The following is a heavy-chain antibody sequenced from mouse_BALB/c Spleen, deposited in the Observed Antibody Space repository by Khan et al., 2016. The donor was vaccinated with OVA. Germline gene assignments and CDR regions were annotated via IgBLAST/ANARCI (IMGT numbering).Heavy chain of an antibody. J-gene: IGHJ3*01. Sequence: EVELVESGGGLVQPGGSLKLSCAASGFTFSSFTMSWVRQTPEKRLEWVAYISNGGDTTYYPDIVSGRFTICRDNAKNTLSLQMSSLRSEDTAIYYCARQDYRSWFAYWGQGTLVTVSA. CDR1: GFTFSSFT. V-gene: IGHV5-12-2*01. CDR3: ARQDYRSWFAY. D-gene: IGHD2-12*01. CDR2: ISNGGDTT.